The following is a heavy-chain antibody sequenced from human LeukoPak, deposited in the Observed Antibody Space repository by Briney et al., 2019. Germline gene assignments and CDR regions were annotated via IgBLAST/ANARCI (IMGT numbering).Heavy chain of an antibody. J-gene: IGHJ4*02. V-gene: IGHV4-39*07. CDR3: ARDTGNYVWGSYRLYYFDY. CDR1: GGSISSSSYY. CDR2: IYYSGSA. Sequence: SETLSLTCTVSGGSISSSSYYWGWIRQPPGKGLEWIGSIYYSGSAYYNPSLKSRVTISVDTSKNQFSLKLSSVTAADTAVYYCARDTGNYVWGSYRLYYFDYWGQGTLVTVSS. D-gene: IGHD3-16*02.